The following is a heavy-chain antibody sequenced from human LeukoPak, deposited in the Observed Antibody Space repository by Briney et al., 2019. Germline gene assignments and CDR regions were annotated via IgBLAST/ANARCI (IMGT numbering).Heavy chain of an antibody. Sequence: SETLSLTCTVSGGSISSYYWSWIRQPPGKGLEWIGEINHSGSTNYNPSLKSRVTISVDTSKNQFSLKLSSVTAADTAVYYCARGADYGNYVGYFQHWGQGTLVTVSS. CDR3: ARGADYGNYVGYFQH. J-gene: IGHJ1*01. D-gene: IGHD4-11*01. CDR2: INHSGST. V-gene: IGHV4-34*01. CDR1: GGSISSYY.